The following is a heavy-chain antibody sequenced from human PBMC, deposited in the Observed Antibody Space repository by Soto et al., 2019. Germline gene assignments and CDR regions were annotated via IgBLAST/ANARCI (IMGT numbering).Heavy chain of an antibody. CDR2: INPNSGGT. V-gene: IGHV1-2*02. CDR3: ARVIARWDTAMAY. CDR1: GYTFTGYY. Sequence: ASVKVSCKASGYTFTGYYMHWVRQAPGQGLEWMGWINPNSGGTNNAQKFQGRVTMTRDTSTSTAYMELSRLRSDDTAVYYCARVIARWDTAMAYWGQGTLVTVSS. J-gene: IGHJ4*02. D-gene: IGHD5-18*01.